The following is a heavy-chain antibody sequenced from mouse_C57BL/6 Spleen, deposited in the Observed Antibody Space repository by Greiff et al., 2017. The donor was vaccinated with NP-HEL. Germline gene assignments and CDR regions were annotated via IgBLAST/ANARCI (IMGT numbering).Heavy chain of an antibody. V-gene: IGHV1-15*01. CDR1: GYTFTDYE. Sequence: QVQLQQSGAELVRPGASVTLSCKASGYTFTDYEMHWVKQTPVHGLEWIGAIDPETGGTAYNQKFKGKAILTADKSSSTAYMELRRLASEDSAVYYCTRKGQKLGPAWFAYWGQGTLVTVSA. CDR2: IDPETGGT. D-gene: IGHD4-1*01. J-gene: IGHJ3*01. CDR3: TRKGQKLGPAWFAY.